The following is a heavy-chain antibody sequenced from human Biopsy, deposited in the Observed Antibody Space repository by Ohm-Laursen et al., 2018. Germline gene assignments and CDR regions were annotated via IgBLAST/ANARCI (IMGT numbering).Heavy chain of an antibody. CDR3: ARHIRSGCRGYCYPY. J-gene: IGHJ4*02. D-gene: IGHD2-21*02. CDR2: MYYGETT. V-gene: IGHV4-39*01. Sequence: SETLSLTCTVSGDSVSRSSHYWGWIRQAPGKGLEWIGSMYYGETTSYNPSLKSRVTISVDTSNNQFSLKVSSVTAADTAVYYCARHIRSGCRGYCYPYWGQGTLVTVSS. CDR1: GDSVSRSSHY.